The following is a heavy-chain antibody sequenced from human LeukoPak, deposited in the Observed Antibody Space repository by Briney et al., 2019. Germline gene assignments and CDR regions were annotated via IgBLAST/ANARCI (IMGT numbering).Heavy chain of an antibody. Sequence: GGSLRLSCSASGFTFSDYPMHWVRQAPGKGLDSVSTISSNGGNTHYADSVKGRFTISRDNSKNTLYLQMSSLRAEDTAVYYCVKDLDDYPPSDAFDLWGQGTMVTVSS. J-gene: IGHJ3*01. V-gene: IGHV3-64D*06. D-gene: IGHD5-24*01. CDR1: GFTFSDYP. CDR2: ISSNGGNT. CDR3: VKDLDDYPPSDAFDL.